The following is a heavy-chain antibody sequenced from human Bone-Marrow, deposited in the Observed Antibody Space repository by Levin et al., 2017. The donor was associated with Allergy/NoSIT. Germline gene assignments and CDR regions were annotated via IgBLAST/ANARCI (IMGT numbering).Heavy chain of an antibody. CDR2: ISGSGGST. J-gene: IGHJ4*02. Sequence: ASVKVSXAASGFTFSSYAMSWVRQAPGKGLEWVSAISGSGGSTYYADSVKGRFTISRDNSKNTLYLQMNSLRAEDTAVYYCAKDGADIAVAGTSGYWGQGTLVTVSS. D-gene: IGHD6-19*01. CDR3: AKDGADIAVAGTSGY. V-gene: IGHV3-23*01. CDR1: GFTFSSYA.